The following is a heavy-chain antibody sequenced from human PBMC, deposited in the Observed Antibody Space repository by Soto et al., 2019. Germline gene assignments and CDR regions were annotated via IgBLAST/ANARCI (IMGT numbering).Heavy chain of an antibody. Sequence: GGSLRLSCAASGFTVSSNYMSWVRQAPGKGLEWVSVIYSGGSTYYADSVKGRFTISRDNSKNTLYLQMNSLRAEDTVVYYCARDQPVWFGELLVHYYYMDVWGKGTTVTVSS. CDR2: IYSGGST. CDR1: GFTVSSNY. D-gene: IGHD3-10*01. V-gene: IGHV3-66*01. J-gene: IGHJ6*03. CDR3: ARDQPVWFGELLVHYYYMDV.